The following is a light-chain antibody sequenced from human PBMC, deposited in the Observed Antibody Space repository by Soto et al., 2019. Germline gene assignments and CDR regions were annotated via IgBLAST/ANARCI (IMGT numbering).Light chain of an antibody. CDR1: QSVKTY. V-gene: IGKV3-11*01. CDR3: QQRGNSIT. Sequence: EIVLTQTPATLSLSPGQRANLSCWASQSVKTYLMWYQHKPGQAPRLLIYDTSNRATGIPDRFSGSGSGTGFTLTISNLKPEDSAVYYCQQRGNSITFGGGTKVEI. CDR2: DTS. J-gene: IGKJ4*02.